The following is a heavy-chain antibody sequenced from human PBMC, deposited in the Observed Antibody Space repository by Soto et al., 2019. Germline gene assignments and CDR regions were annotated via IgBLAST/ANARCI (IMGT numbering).Heavy chain of an antibody. D-gene: IGHD1-26*01. V-gene: IGHV3-7*01. CDR3: ARDLIVGPAEYFQH. CDR2: INRDGSEK. CDR1: GFTFSNSW. Sequence: EVQLVESGGALVQPGGSLRLSCAVSGFTFSNSWMSWVRQTPGKGLEWVANINRDGSEKYYVNSVKGRFTISRDNAKNSLYLQMNSLRAEDTAVYYCARDLIVGPAEYFQHWGQGTLVTVSS. J-gene: IGHJ1*01.